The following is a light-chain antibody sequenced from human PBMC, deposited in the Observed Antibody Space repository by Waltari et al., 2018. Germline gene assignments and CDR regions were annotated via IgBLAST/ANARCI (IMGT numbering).Light chain of an antibody. CDR1: SGPSSYT. CDR3: QTWGTGIHVV. J-gene: IGLJ2*01. CDR2: VNSDGSH. Sequence: QLVLTQSPSASASLGASVKLTCTLSSGPSSYTIAWHRHQSEKGPRYLMKVNSDGSHSKGDGIPDRFSGSSSGAERYLTISSLQSEDEGDYYCQTWGTGIHVVFGGGTKLTVL. V-gene: IGLV4-69*01.